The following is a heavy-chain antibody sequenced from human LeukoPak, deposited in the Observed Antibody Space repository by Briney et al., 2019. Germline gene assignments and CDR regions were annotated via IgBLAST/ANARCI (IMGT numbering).Heavy chain of an antibody. V-gene: IGHV1-18*01. Sequence: GASVKVSCKASGYTFSNYGIAWVRQAPGQGLEWVGWISVYNGNTNYPRNLQGRVTMTTDTSTRTAYMELRSLRSDDTAVYYCARDNSVRDEAWWFNPWGQGTLVTVSS. CDR3: ARDNSVRDEAWWFNP. D-gene: IGHD5-24*01. J-gene: IGHJ5*02. CDR2: ISVYNGNT. CDR1: GYTFSNYG.